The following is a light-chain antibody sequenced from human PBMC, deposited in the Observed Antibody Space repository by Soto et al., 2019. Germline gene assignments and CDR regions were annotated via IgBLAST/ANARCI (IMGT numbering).Light chain of an antibody. CDR3: GSWDSSLSAYV. J-gene: IGLJ1*01. Sequence: QSVLTQPPSVSAAPGQKVSISCSGSSSNVGKNFVSWYQHVPGKALKLLIYDDNKRPSGIPDRFSGSKSGTSATLGITGFQTGDEADYYCGSWDSSLSAYVFGTGTKVTV. CDR2: DDN. V-gene: IGLV1-51*01. CDR1: SSNVGKNF.